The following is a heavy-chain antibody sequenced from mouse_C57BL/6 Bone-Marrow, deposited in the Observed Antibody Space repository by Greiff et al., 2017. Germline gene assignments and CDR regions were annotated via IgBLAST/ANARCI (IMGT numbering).Heavy chain of an antibody. Sequence: QLQQSGPGLVQPSQSLSITCTVSGFSLTSYGVHWVRQSPGKGLEWLGVIWRGGSTDYNAAFMSRLSITKDNSKSQVFFKMNSLQADDTAIYYCAKNDYYGSSWFAYWGQGTLVTVSA. CDR1: GFSLTSYG. CDR3: AKNDYYGSSWFAY. J-gene: IGHJ3*01. CDR2: IWRGGST. V-gene: IGHV2-5*01. D-gene: IGHD1-1*01.